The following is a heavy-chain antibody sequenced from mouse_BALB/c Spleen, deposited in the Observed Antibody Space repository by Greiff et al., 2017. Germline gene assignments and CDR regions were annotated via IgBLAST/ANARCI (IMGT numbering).Heavy chain of an antibody. V-gene: IGHV1S29*02. J-gene: IGHJ3*01. CDR1: GYTFTDYN. D-gene: IGHD2-4*01. CDR3: ARGGYDYFFAY. Sequence: EVQVVESGPELVKPGASVKISCKASGYTFTDYNMHWVKQSHGKSLEWIGYIYPYNGGTGYNQKFKSKATLTVDNSSSTAYMELRSLTSEDSAVYYCARGGYDYFFAYWGQGTLVTVSA. CDR2: IYPYNGGT.